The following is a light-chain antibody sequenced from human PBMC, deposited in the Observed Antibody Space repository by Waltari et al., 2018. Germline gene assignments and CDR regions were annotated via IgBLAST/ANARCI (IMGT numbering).Light chain of an antibody. V-gene: IGLV2-23*02. Sequence: QSALTQPASVSGSPGQSLTISCTGTSHDVGNYDLVSWSQQHPGKAPTLIIYEVTKRPSGFSNRFSGSKSGNTASLTISGLHTEDEGDYYCCSYSGDLSFGVVFGGGTKLTVL. CDR1: SHDVGNYDL. J-gene: IGLJ2*01. CDR2: EVT. CDR3: CSYSGDLSFGVV.